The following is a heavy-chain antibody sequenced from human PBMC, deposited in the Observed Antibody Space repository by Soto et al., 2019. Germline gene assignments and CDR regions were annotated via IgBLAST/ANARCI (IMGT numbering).Heavy chain of an antibody. D-gene: IGHD1-26*01. CDR2: IIPIFGTA. CDR1: GGTFSSYA. Sequence: SVKVSCKASGGTFSSYAISWVRQAPGQGLEWMGGIIPIFGTANYAQKFQGRVTITADESTSTAYMELSSLRSEDTAVYFCARDQGWELPISYYYGMDVWGQGTTVTVSS. J-gene: IGHJ6*02. CDR3: ARDQGWELPISYYYGMDV. V-gene: IGHV1-69*13.